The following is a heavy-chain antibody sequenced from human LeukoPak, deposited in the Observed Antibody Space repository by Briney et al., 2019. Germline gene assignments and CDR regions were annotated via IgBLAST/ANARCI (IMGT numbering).Heavy chain of an antibody. CDR3: ARGPNPGDFDY. Sequence: PSETLSLTCTVSGGSISSSSYYWGWIRQPPGKGLEWIGSIYYSGSTYYNPSLKSRVTISVDTSKNQFSLKLSSVTAADTAVYYCARGPNPGDFDYWGQGTLVTVSS. J-gene: IGHJ4*02. D-gene: IGHD7-27*01. V-gene: IGHV4-39*07. CDR2: IYYSGST. CDR1: GGSISSSSYY.